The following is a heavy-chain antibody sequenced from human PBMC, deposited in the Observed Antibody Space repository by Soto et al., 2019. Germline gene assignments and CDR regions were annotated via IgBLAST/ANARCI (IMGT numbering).Heavy chain of an antibody. J-gene: IGHJ4*02. CDR3: AKDRTIASRNFDD. CDR2: IAGSVGST. D-gene: IGHD6-6*01. Sequence: PGGSLRLSCAASGFIFSDHGMSWVRQAPGKGPEWVSAIAGSVGSTYYADSVKGRFTTSRANSKNMLYLQMDSLRAEDTAVYYCAKDRTIASRNFDDWGQGVLVTVSS. CDR1: GFIFSDHG. V-gene: IGHV3-23*01.